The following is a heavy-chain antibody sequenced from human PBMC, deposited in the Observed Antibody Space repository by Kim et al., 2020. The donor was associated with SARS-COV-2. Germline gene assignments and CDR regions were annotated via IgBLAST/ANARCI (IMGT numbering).Heavy chain of an antibody. J-gene: IGHJ6*02. Sequence: WGSLRLSCAASGFTFSSYGMHWVRQAPGKGLEWVAVISYDGSNKYYADSVKGRFTISRDNSKNTLYLQMNSLRAEDTAVYYCAKDFVVVPAAILYYGMDVWGQGTTVTVSS. CDR3: AKDFVVVPAAILYYGMDV. V-gene: IGHV3-30*18. CDR1: GFTFSSYG. CDR2: ISYDGSNK. D-gene: IGHD2-2*01.